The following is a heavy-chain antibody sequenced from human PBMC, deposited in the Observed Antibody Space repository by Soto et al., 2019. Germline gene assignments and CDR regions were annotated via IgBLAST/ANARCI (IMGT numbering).Heavy chain of an antibody. CDR2: ISNSGGST. D-gene: IGHD2-15*01. CDR3: AKRYCSGGSCYPNDY. J-gene: IGHJ4*02. Sequence: GGSLRLSCAASGFTFSSYAMSWVRQAPGKGLEWVSAISNSGGSTYYADSVKGRFTISRDNSKNTLYLQMNSPRAEDTAVYYCAKRYCSGGSCYPNDYWGQGTLVTVSS. V-gene: IGHV3-23*01. CDR1: GFTFSSYA.